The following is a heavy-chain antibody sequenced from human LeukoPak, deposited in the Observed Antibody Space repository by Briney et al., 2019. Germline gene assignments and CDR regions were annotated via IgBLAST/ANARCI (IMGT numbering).Heavy chain of an antibody. V-gene: IGHV1-69*13. Sequence: SVKVSCKASGGTFSSYAISLVRQAPGQGLECMGGIIPIFGTANYAQKFQGRVTITADESTSTAYMELSSLRSEDTAVYYCASDFERDGYNMPETPWGQGTLVTVSS. D-gene: IGHD5-24*01. CDR1: GGTFSSYA. J-gene: IGHJ5*02. CDR2: IIPIFGTA. CDR3: ASDFERDGYNMPETP.